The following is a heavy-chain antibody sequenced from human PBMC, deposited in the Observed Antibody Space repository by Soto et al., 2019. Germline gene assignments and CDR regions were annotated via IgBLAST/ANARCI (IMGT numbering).Heavy chain of an antibody. Sequence: EVQLMESGGGLVQPGGSLRLSCAASGFNFGASWMAWVRQAPGKGLEWVADIKQDGSEKNYVDSVKGRGTISRDDAKNSLYLQMNSLRVDDTVVYYCERDPFYGASDHWGLGTLVTVSS. CDR3: ERDPFYGASDH. V-gene: IGHV3-7*01. CDR2: IKQDGSEK. CDR1: GFNFGASW. D-gene: IGHD3-10*01. J-gene: IGHJ5*02.